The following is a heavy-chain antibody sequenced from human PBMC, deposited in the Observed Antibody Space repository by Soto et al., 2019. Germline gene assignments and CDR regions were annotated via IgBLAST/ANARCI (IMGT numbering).Heavy chain of an antibody. CDR3: ATSPFGGHYYYYYGMDV. J-gene: IGHJ6*02. CDR1: GFTFSSYG. Sequence: PGGSLRLSCAASGFTFSSYGMHWVRQAPGKGLEWVAVIWYDGSNKYYADSVKGRFTISRDNSKNTLYLQMNSLRAEDTAVYYCATSPFGGHYYYYYGMDVWGQGTTVTVS. CDR2: IWYDGSNK. V-gene: IGHV3-33*01. D-gene: IGHD3-3*01.